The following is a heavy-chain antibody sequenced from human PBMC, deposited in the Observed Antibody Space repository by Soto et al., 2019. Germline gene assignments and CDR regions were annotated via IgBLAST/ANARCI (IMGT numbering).Heavy chain of an antibody. J-gene: IGHJ4*02. CDR2: IYWDDDK. CDR3: AHIVVAGLGYYFDY. V-gene: IGHV2-5*02. Sequence: SGPTLVNPTQTLTLTCTFSGFSLSSTRMAVGWIRQPPGKALEWLALIYWDDDKRYSPFLKSRLTITKDTSKNQVVLTISKMDPVDTARYYCAHIVVAGLGYYFDYWGQGTLVTVSS. CDR1: GFSLSSTRMA. D-gene: IGHD6-19*01.